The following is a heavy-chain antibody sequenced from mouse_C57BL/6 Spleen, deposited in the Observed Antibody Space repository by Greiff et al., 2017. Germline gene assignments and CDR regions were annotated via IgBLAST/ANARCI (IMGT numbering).Heavy chain of an antibody. CDR1: GYTFTSYW. Sequence: QVQLQQPGTERVKPGASVKLSCKASGYTFTSYWMHWVKQRPGQGLEWIGNINPSNGGTNYNEKFKSKATLTVDKSSSTAYMKLSSLTSVDSAVYYCARGAAQTTCYTMGYWGERTPVTISS. CDR3: ARGAAQTTCYTMGY. J-gene: IGHJ4*01. V-gene: IGHV1-53*01. D-gene: IGHD3-2*02. CDR2: INPSNGGT.